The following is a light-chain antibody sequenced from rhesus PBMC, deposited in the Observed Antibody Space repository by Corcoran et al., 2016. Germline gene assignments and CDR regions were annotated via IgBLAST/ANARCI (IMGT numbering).Light chain of an antibody. CDR3: LQDYTTPFT. J-gene: IGKJ3*01. V-gene: IGKV1-94*01. CDR1: QGINKA. CDR2: AAT. Sequence: DIQLTQSPSSLSASVVDRVTVTCRESQGINKALRWYQQKTGKAPTLLIYAATSWQTGVESRFSGSGFGTDFTLTISSLQHEDVATYYCLQDYTTPFTVGPGTKLDIK.